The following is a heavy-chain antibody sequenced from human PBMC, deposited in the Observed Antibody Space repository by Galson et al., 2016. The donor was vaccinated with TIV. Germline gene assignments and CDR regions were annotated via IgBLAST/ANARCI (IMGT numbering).Heavy chain of an antibody. CDR2: VSLSGSHT. CDR3: AKEDRRNSVVWFDD. Sequence: SLRLSCAVSGFSFRNFVMSWVRLAPGKGLEWVSSVSLSGSHTYYADSVKGRFTIPRDNSKNIIYLQMDNLRAQDTAVYYCAKEDRRNSVVWFDDWGQGTLVTVSS. V-gene: IGHV3-23*01. CDR1: GFSFRNFV. J-gene: IGHJ4*02. D-gene: IGHD3-16*01.